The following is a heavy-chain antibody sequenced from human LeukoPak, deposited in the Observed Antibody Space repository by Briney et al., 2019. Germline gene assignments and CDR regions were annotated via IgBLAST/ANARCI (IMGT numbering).Heavy chain of an antibody. J-gene: IGHJ4*02. CDR2: ISSSSSYI. V-gene: IGHV3-21*01. Sequence: GGSLRLSCAASGFTFSDYYMSWVRQAPGKGLEWVSSISSSSSYIYYADSVKGRFTISRDNAKNSLYLQMNSLRVEDTAMYYCARMYYVRGVLFYYFDYWGQGTLVTVSS. D-gene: IGHD3-10*01. CDR3: ARMYYVRGVLFYYFDY. CDR1: GFTFSDYY.